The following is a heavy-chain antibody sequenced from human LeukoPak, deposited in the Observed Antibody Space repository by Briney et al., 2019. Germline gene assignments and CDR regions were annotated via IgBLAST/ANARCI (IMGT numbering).Heavy chain of an antibody. J-gene: IGHJ6*01. Sequence: GGSLRLSCAASGFSFSSFSMSWVRQAPGKGLEWVADIKQDGSEKYFLDSVKGRFTISRDHAKKSLYLQMNSLRVEDTAVYYCARDMRPEVLASSGYYYGMDVWGQGTTVTVSS. D-gene: IGHD1-14*01. CDR3: ARDMRPEVLASSGYYYGMDV. CDR1: GFSFSSFS. V-gene: IGHV3-7*01. CDR2: IKQDGSEK.